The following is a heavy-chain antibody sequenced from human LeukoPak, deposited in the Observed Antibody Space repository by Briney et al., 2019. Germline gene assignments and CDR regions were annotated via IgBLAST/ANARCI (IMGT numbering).Heavy chain of an antibody. J-gene: IGHJ6*02. D-gene: IGHD3-22*01. CDR2: IIPYLDIP. CDR3: AKGGHYDVDALDV. V-gene: IGHV1-69*04. CDR1: GGTFSAFP. Sequence: SVKVSCKTSGGTFSAFPISWVRQAPGQGFEWMGRIIPYLDIPKYAQTFEGRVTITADKSTSTSFMELTSLRSDDTAVYYCAKGGHYDVDALDVWGQGTTVTVSS.